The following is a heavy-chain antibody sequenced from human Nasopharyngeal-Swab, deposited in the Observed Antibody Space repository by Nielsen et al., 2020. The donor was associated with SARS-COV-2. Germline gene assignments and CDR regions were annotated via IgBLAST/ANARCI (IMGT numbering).Heavy chain of an antibody. J-gene: IGHJ3*02. V-gene: IGHV1-24*01. CDR3: ATDLRYCTNGVCYTKAADAFDI. D-gene: IGHD2-8*01. Sequence: ASVTVSCKVSGYTLTELSMHWVRQPPGKGLEWMGGFDPEDGETIYAQKFQGRVTMTEDTSTDTAYMELSSLRSEDTAVYYCATDLRYCTNGVCYTKAADAFDIWGQGTMVTVSS. CDR1: GYTLTELS. CDR2: FDPEDGET.